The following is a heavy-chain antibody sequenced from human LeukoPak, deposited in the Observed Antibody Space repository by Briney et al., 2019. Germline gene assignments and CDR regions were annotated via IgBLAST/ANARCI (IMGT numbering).Heavy chain of an antibody. D-gene: IGHD3-10*01. Sequence: PGGSLRLSCAASGFTFSSYAMHWVRQVPGKGLEWVTVISHDAKSTYHVDSVKGRFTISRDNSKNTLYLQMNSLRAEDTAFYYCAKGSAQYYFDSWGQGTLVTVSS. CDR3: AKGSAQYYFDS. J-gene: IGHJ4*02. V-gene: IGHV3-30*04. CDR1: GFTFSSYA. CDR2: ISHDAKST.